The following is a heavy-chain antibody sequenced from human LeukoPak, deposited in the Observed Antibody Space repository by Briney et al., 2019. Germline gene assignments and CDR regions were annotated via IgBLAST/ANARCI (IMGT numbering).Heavy chain of an antibody. CDR1: GGSISSYY. D-gene: IGHD6-13*01. Sequence: PSETLSLTCTVSGGSISSYYWSWIRHPPGKGLEWILYIYYSGSTNYNPPIKSRVTISVDTSKNQLSLKLSSVTAADTAVYYCARGGSSWLYYFDYWGQGTLVTVSS. V-gene: IGHV4-59*01. CDR3: ARGGSSWLYYFDY. J-gene: IGHJ4*02. CDR2: IYYSGST.